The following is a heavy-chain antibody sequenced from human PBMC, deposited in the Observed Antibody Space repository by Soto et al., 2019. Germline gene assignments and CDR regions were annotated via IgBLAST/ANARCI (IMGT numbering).Heavy chain of an antibody. D-gene: IGHD1-1*01. J-gene: IGHJ6*02. CDR2: MTPNSGNT. CDR1: GYTFTSYD. CDR3: AREGNRYCMDV. Sequence: QVQLVQSGAEVKKPGASVKVSCKASGYTFTSYDINWVRQATGQGLEWMRWMTPNSGNTVYAQKFQDRVTMTRNTSTSTAYMELSSLRSEDTAVYYCAREGNRYCMDVWGQGTTVTVSS. V-gene: IGHV1-8*01.